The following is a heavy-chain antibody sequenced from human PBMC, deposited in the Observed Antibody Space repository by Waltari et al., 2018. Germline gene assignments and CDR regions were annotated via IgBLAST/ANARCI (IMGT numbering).Heavy chain of an antibody. CDR1: GFSFSSYW. CDR3: GRGGWRFDC. J-gene: IGHJ4*02. V-gene: IGHV3-7*04. D-gene: IGHD3-22*01. Sequence: EVQLVESGGGLVQPGGSLRLSCAASGFSFSSYWMSWVRQAPGKGLEWVANIKQDGGEKYYVDSMKGRFTISRDNARNSLYLEMNSLRAEDRAVYYCGRGGWRFDCWGQGTLVTVSS. CDR2: IKQDGGEK.